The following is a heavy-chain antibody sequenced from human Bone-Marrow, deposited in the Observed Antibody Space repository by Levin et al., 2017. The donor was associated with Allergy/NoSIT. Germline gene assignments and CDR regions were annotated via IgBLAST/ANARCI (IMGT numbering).Heavy chain of an antibody. CDR1: GFSFADYA. CDR2: IRTSAYGGTT. Sequence: PGGSLRLSCATSGFSFADYAMNWFRQAPEKGLEWVAFIRTSAYGGTTEYAASVKGRFTISRDDSEATAYLQMNSLKAEDTAVYYCTRDHRDVWWKDVWGQGTTVTVSS. D-gene: IGHD2-21*01. V-gene: IGHV3-49*03. J-gene: IGHJ6*02. CDR3: TRDHRDVWWKDV.